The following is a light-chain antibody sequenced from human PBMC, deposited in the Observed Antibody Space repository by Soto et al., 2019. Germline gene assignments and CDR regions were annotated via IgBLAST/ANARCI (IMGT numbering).Light chain of an antibody. CDR1: QTVGRY. J-gene: IGKJ5*01. CDR3: QQRIRWPIT. V-gene: IGKV3-11*01. CDR2: DAS. Sequence: EIVLTQSPATLSLSPGDRVTLSCRASQTVGRYLSWYQHSPGQGPRLLVYDASNRATGIPARFSGSGSETDFTLTISSLEPEDFAVYYCQQRIRWPITFGQGTRVEIK.